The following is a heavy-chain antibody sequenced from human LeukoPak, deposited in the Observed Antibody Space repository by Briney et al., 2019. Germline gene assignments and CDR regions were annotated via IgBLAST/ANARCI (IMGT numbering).Heavy chain of an antibody. CDR2: MYPNSGNT. Sequence: GASVKVSCKASGYTFTSYDINWVRPATGQGLEWMGWMYPNSGNTGYAQKFQGRVTITRNTSISTAYMELSSLRSEDTAVYYCARGGVANNPGNWFDPWGQGTLVTVSS. J-gene: IGHJ5*02. V-gene: IGHV1-8*03. D-gene: IGHD3-3*01. CDR3: ARGGVANNPGNWFDP. CDR1: GYTFTSYD.